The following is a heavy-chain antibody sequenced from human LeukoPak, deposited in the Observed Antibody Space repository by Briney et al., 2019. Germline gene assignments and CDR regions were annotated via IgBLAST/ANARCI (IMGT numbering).Heavy chain of an antibody. J-gene: IGHJ4*02. D-gene: IGHD6-19*01. CDR2: IYYSGST. V-gene: IGHV4-61*01. CDR3: ARLKYSSGWLGGTYYFDY. Sequence: PSETLSLTCTVSGGSVSSGSYYWSWIRQPPGKGLEWIGHIYYSGSTNYNPSLKSRVTISVDTSKNQFSLKLSSVTAADTVVYYCARLKYSSGWLGGTYYFDYWGQGTLVTVSS. CDR1: GGSVSSGSYY.